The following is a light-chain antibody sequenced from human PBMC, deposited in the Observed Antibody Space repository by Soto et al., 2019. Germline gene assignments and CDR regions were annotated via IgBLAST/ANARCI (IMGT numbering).Light chain of an antibody. CDR2: GAS. V-gene: IGKV3-20*01. J-gene: IGKJ1*01. CDR3: LQYHNLWA. CDR1: QSVNNNY. Sequence: IVLTHSPGTLSLSPWEVATLSCRASQSVNNNYLAWYQQKPGQGPRLLIYGASSRPTGIPERFSGSGSGTEFTLTISGLQSDDFTVYSCLQYHNLWAFGQGTKVDIK.